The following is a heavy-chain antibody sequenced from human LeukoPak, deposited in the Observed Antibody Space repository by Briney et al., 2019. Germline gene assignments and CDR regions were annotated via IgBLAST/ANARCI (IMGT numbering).Heavy chain of an antibody. CDR3: AKDSMGSGSYYSYPDY. CDR1: GFTFSSYG. D-gene: IGHD3-10*01. CDR2: IWYDGSNK. J-gene: IGHJ4*02. Sequence: GGSLRLSCAASGFTFSSYGMHWVRQAPGKGLEWVAVIWYDGSNKYYADSVKGRFTISRDNSKNTLYLQMNSLRAEDTAVYYCAKDSMGSGSYYSYPDYWGQGTLVTVSS. V-gene: IGHV3-33*06.